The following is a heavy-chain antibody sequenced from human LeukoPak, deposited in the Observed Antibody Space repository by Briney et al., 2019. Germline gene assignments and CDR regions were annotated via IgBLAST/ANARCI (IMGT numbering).Heavy chain of an antibody. Sequence: GGSLRLSCAASGFTFSMYAMSWVRQAPGKGLAWVSAISGSGGTAYYADSVKGRITISRDNSKNTLYLQMNSLRAEDTAVYYCAKKGYYDGSGYYMYYFDHWGQGTLVTVSS. CDR2: ISGSGGTA. D-gene: IGHD3-22*01. CDR3: AKKGYYDGSGYYMYYFDH. V-gene: IGHV3-23*01. J-gene: IGHJ4*02. CDR1: GFTFSMYA.